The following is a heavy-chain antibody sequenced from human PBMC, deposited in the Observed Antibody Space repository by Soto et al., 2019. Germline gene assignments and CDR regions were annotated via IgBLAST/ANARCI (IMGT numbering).Heavy chain of an antibody. V-gene: IGHV4-59*01. Sequence: SETLSLTCTVSGGSISSYYWSWIRQPPGKGLEWIGYIYYSGSTNYNPSLKSRVTISVDTSKNQFSLKLSSVTAADTAVYYCARDSLVAARPHYYYGMDVWGQGTTVTVS. D-gene: IGHD6-6*01. CDR2: IYYSGST. CDR1: GGSISSYY. J-gene: IGHJ6*02. CDR3: ARDSLVAARPHYYYGMDV.